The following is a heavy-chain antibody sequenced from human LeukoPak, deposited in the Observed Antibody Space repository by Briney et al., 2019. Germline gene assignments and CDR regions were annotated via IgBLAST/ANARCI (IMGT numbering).Heavy chain of an antibody. CDR3: ARDRGWLLDY. V-gene: IGHV6-1*01. D-gene: IGHD5-12*01. CDR2: TYYRSKWYN. Sequence: SQTLSLTCDISGDSVSSTSGGWNWIRQSPSRGLEWLGRTYYRSKWYNDYAVSVKSRITINPDTSKDQFSLQLNSVTPEDTAVYYCARDRGWLLDYWGQGTLVTVSS. J-gene: IGHJ4*02. CDR1: GDSVSSTSGG.